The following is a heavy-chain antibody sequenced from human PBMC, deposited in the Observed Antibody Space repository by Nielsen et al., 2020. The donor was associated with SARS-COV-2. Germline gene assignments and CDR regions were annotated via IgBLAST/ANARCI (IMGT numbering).Heavy chain of an antibody. Sequence: GESLKISCAASGFTFSNYAMSWVRQAPGKGLEWVSVIYSGGSSTYYADSVKGRFTISRDNSKNTLYLQMNSLRAEDTAVYYCARDLRFGELPYDIWGQGTMVTVSS. J-gene: IGHJ3*02. CDR3: ARDLRFGELPYDI. D-gene: IGHD3-10*01. CDR2: IYSGGSST. V-gene: IGHV3-23*03. CDR1: GFTFSNYA.